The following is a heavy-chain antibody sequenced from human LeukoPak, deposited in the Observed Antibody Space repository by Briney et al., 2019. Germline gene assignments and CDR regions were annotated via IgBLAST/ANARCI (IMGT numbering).Heavy chain of an antibody. CDR2: VNHSGST. J-gene: IGHJ4*02. V-gene: IGHV4-34*01. Sequence: SETLSLTCAVYGGSFSGYYWSWIRQPPGKGLEWIGEVNHSGSTNYNPSLKSRVTISVDTSKNQFSLKLSSVTAADTAVYYCARGEGATFGNWSQGTLVTVSS. CDR3: ARGEGATFGN. D-gene: IGHD1-26*01. CDR1: GGSFSGYY.